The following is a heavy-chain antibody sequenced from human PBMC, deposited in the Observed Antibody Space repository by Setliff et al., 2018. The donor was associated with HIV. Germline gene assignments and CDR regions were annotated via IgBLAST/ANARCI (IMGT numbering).Heavy chain of an antibody. V-gene: IGHV3-21*01. D-gene: IGHD2-2*01. CDR1: GFTFSSYT. CDR3: VRKEIGVAAASDYFDY. Sequence: GGSLRLSCAVSGFTFSSYTMSWVRQAPGKGLEWISSISHSGSDIYYADSVKGRFTISRDNAKNSLYPQMSSLRAEDTAVYHCVRKEIGVAAASDYFDYWGPGSLVTVSS. J-gene: IGHJ4*02. CDR2: ISHSGSDI.